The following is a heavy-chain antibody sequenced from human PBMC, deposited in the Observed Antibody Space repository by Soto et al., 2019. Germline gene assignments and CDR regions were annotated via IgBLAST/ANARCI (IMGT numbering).Heavy chain of an antibody. CDR3: GRWGGAASRYFMDV. CDR2: TRNKANSFTT. V-gene: IGHV3-72*01. CDR1: GFTFSDHY. J-gene: IGHJ6*03. Sequence: EVQLVESGGGLVQPGGSLGLSCAASGFTFSDHYMDWVRQAPGKGLEWVGRTRNKANSFTTEYAASVKDRFTISSDESKNSLYLQMNSLKTEDTAVYYCGRWGGAASRYFMDVWGKGTTVTVSS. D-gene: IGHD6-6*01.